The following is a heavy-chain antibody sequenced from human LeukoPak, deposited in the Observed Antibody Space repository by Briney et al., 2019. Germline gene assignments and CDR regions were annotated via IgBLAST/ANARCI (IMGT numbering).Heavy chain of an antibody. D-gene: IGHD3-9*01. J-gene: IGHJ6*02. V-gene: IGHV3-23*01. Sequence: PGGSLRLSCAASGFTFSSYAMSWVRQAPGKGLEWVSAISVSGGSTYYADSVKGRFTISRDNSKNTLYLQMNSLRAEDTAVYYCTRDLMDYDVSTGLHHYYMDVWGQGTTVTVSS. CDR2: ISVSGGST. CDR1: GFTFSSYA. CDR3: TRDLMDYDVSTGLHHYYMDV.